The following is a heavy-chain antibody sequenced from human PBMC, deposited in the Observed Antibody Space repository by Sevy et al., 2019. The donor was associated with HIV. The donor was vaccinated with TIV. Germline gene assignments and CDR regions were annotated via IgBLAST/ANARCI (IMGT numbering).Heavy chain of an antibody. D-gene: IGHD6-13*01. CDR1: GGSIHNSY. Sequence: SETLSLTCTVSGGSIHNSYWSWIRQSPGKGLEWIGYIHSSGSTNGNPSLKGRVTISVDTSKNQFSLNLKSVTAADSVIYYCAREYSSSETLHVWGQGTTVTVSS. V-gene: IGHV4-59*01. J-gene: IGHJ6*02. CDR3: AREYSSSETLHV. CDR2: IHSSGST.